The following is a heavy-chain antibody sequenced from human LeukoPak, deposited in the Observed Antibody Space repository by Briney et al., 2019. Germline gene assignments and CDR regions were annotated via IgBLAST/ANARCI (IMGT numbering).Heavy chain of an antibody. J-gene: IGHJ5*02. CDR1: GYTFTSYA. CDR2: INTNTGNP. Sequence: ASVKVSFKSSGYTFTSYAMNWVRQAPGQGLEWMGWINTNTGNPTYPHGFTGRFVFSLDTSVSTAYLQVSSLKAEDTALYYCARDPDGSIRFDPWGQGTLVTVSS. CDR3: ARDPDGSIRFDP. V-gene: IGHV7-4-1*02. D-gene: IGHD3-10*01.